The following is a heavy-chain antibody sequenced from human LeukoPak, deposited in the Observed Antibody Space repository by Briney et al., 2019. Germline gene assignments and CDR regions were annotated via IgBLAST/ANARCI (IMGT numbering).Heavy chain of an antibody. Sequence: ASVKVSCKASGYTFTSYGISWVRQAPGQGLEWMGWISAYNGNTNYAQKLQGRVTMTTDTSTSTACMELRSPRSDDTAVYYCARGITIFGVVIIDFDYWGQGTLVTVSS. D-gene: IGHD3-3*01. J-gene: IGHJ4*02. CDR1: GYTFTSYG. V-gene: IGHV1-18*01. CDR3: ARGITIFGVVIIDFDY. CDR2: ISAYNGNT.